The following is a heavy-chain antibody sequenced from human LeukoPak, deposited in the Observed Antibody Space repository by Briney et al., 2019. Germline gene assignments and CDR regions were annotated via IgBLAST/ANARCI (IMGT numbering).Heavy chain of an antibody. V-gene: IGHV4-61*02. CDR2: IYSSGST. CDR1: GGSISSGTYY. J-gene: IGHJ6*02. D-gene: IGHD3-10*01. Sequence: SQTLSLTCTVSGGSISSGTYYWTWIRQPAGKGLEWIGRIYSSGSTSYNPSLDSRVRISIDTSKNQFSLKLSSVTAADTAVYYCARLTYYYAPYGMDVWGQGTTVTVSS. CDR3: ARLTYYYAPYGMDV.